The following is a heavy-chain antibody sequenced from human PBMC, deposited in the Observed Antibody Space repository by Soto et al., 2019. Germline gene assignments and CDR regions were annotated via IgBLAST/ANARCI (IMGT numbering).Heavy chain of an antibody. CDR3: ARAVNSVATIRDWYFDL. J-gene: IGHJ2*01. CDR2: IYYSGST. D-gene: IGHD5-12*01. V-gene: IGHV4-59*01. CDR1: GGSISSYY. Sequence: QVQLQESGPGLVKPSETLSLTCTVSGGSISSYYWSWIRQPPGKGLEWIGYIYYSGSTNYNPSLNSRVTISVDTSKNQFSLKLSSVTAADTAVYYCARAVNSVATIRDWYFDLWGRGTLVTVSS.